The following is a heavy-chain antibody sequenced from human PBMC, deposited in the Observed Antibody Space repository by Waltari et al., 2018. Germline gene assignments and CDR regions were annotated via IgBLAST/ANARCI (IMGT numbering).Heavy chain of an antibody. CDR3: ARGRGYSYGYVLRGNFDY. Sequence: QVQLQQWGAGLLKPSETLSLTCAVYGGSFSGYYWRWIRQPPGKGLEWIGEINHSGSTNYNPSLKSRVTISVDTSKNQFSLKLSSVTAADTAVYYCARGRGYSYGYVLRGNFDYWGQGTLVTVSS. J-gene: IGHJ4*02. CDR1: GGSFSGYY. D-gene: IGHD5-18*01. V-gene: IGHV4-34*01. CDR2: INHSGST.